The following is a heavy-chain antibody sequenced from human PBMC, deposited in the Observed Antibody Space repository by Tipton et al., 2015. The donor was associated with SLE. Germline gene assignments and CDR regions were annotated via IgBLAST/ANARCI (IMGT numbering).Heavy chain of an antibody. V-gene: IGHV4-59*08. CDR3: ARRAATSFYYYGMDL. CDR2: IYYSGST. D-gene: IGHD6-25*01. CDR1: GGSISSYY. J-gene: IGHJ6*02. Sequence: TLSLTCTVSGGSISSYYWSWIRQPPGKGLEWIEYIYYSGSTNYNPSLKSRVTISVDTSKNQFSLKLSSVTAADTAVYYCARRAATSFYYYGMDLWGQGTTVTVSS.